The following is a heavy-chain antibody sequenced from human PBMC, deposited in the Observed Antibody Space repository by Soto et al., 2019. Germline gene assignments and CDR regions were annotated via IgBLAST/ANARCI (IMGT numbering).Heavy chain of an antibody. D-gene: IGHD3-22*01. CDR1: GYTFTGYY. CDR3: ARAPLGIIVAPDF. J-gene: IGHJ4*02. CDR2: INPNSGGT. Sequence: ASVKVSCKASGYTFTGYYMHWVRQAPGQGLEWMGWINPNSGGTNYAQKFQGWVTMTRDTSISTTYMDLSSLTSEDTAVYYCARAPLGIIVAPDFWGQGTLVTV. V-gene: IGHV1-2*04.